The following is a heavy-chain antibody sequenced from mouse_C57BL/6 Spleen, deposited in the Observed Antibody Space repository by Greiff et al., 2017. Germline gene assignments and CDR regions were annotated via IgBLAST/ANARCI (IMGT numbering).Heavy chain of an antibody. V-gene: IGHV1-64*01. D-gene: IGHD2-1*01. J-gene: IGHJ1*03. Sequence: VQLQQPGAELVKPGASVKLSCKASGYTFTSYWMHWVKQRPGQGLEWIGMMNPNSGSTNYNEKFKSKATLTVDKSSSTAYMQLSSLTSEDSAVYSFARGDYGNYDWYFDVWGTGTTVTVSS. CDR2: MNPNSGST. CDR1: GYTFTSYW. CDR3: ARGDYGNYDWYFDV.